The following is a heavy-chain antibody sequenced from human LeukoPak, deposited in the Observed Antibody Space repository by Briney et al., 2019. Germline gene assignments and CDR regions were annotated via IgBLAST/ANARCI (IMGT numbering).Heavy chain of an antibody. Sequence: SETLSLTCTVSGDSISSGPYYWGWIRQPPGKGLEWIGNIYYGENTYYHPSLTSRVTISIDTSKNQFYLKLSSLTAADTAVYYCARRDDSSGYHKIFDYWGQGTLVTVSS. D-gene: IGHD3-22*01. V-gene: IGHV4-39*01. J-gene: IGHJ4*02. CDR2: IYYGENT. CDR1: GDSISSGPYY. CDR3: ARRDDSSGYHKIFDY.